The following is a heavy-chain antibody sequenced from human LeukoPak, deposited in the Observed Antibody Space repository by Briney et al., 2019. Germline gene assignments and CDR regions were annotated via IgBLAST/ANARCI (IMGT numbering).Heavy chain of an antibody. CDR1: GFSFNNYA. J-gene: IGHJ6*03. Sequence: PGGSLRLSCVASGFSFNNYAMNWVRQAPGKGLEWVANINEDGSEKYHVDSVKGRFTISRDNAKNSLYLQMNSLRAEDTAVYYCARARYCSSTSCPGPYYYHMDVWGKGTTVTVSS. D-gene: IGHD2-2*01. CDR3: ARARYCSSTSCPGPYYYHMDV. V-gene: IGHV3-7*01. CDR2: INEDGSEK.